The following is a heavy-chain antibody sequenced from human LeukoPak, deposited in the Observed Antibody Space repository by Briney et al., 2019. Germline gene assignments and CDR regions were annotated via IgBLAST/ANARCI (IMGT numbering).Heavy chain of an antibody. CDR2: IYHGGST. Sequence: SETLSLTCAVSGGSISSGGYSWSWIRQPPGKGLGWIGYIYHGGSTNYNPSLKSRVTISVDRSKNQFSLKLNSVTAADTALYYCARAGDLIVVAMGAFDVWGQGTMVTVSS. J-gene: IGHJ3*01. D-gene: IGHD2-15*01. V-gene: IGHV4-30-2*01. CDR3: ARAGDLIVVAMGAFDV. CDR1: GGSISSGGYS.